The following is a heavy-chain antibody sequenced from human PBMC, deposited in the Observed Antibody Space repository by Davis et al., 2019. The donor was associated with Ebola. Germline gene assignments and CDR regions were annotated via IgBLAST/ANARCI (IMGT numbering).Heavy chain of an antibody. V-gene: IGHV4-4*07. J-gene: IGHJ6*02. CDR1: GDSINKYF. D-gene: IGHD4-23*01. CDR2: LYASVTA. Sequence: PSETLSLTCSVSGDSINKYFWSWIRQPAGEGLQWIGRLYASVTANYHPSLQSRVTMSIDTSKKQFSLNLTSVTAADTAVYYCAREGTNSQGRGLDVWGQGTTVTVSS. CDR3: AREGTNSQGRGLDV.